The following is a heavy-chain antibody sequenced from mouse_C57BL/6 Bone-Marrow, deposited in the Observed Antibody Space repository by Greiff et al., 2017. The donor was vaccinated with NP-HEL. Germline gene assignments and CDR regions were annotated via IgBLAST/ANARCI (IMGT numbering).Heavy chain of an antibody. CDR2: IYPGSGNT. J-gene: IGHJ1*03. D-gene: IGHD3-3*01. CDR1: GYTFTDYY. V-gene: IGHV1-76*01. CDR3: ARSALGGYWYFDV. Sequence: QVQLKQSGAELVRPGASVKLSCKASGYTFTDYYINWVKQRPGQGLEWIARIYPGSGNTYYNEKFKGKATLTAEKSSSTAYMQLSSLTSEDSAVYFCARSALGGYWYFDVWGTGTTVTVSS.